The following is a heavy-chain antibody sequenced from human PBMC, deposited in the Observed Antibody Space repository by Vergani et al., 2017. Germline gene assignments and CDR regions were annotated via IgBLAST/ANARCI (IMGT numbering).Heavy chain of an antibody. CDR2: IYYSGST. Sequence: QVQLQESGPGLVKPSETLSLTCTVSGGSISSGDYYWSWIRQPPGKGLEWIGYIYYSGSTYYNPSLKSRVTISVDTSKNQFSLKLSAVTAADTAVYYCARVLVSYGDYYAFDIWGQGTMVTVSS. CDR3: ARVLVSYGDYYAFDI. D-gene: IGHD4-17*01. J-gene: IGHJ3*02. CDR1: GGSISSGDYY. V-gene: IGHV4-30-4*01.